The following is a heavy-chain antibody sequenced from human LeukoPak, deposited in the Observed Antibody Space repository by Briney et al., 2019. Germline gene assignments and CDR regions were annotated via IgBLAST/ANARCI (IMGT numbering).Heavy chain of an antibody. CDR3: ARHPRMGVPAARWFDP. D-gene: IGHD2-2*01. Sequence: GGSLRLSCAASGFTFSSYSMSWVRQAPGKGLEGVANIKQDGSEKYYVDSVKGRFTISRDNAKNSLYLQMNCLRAEDTAVYYCARHPRMGVPAARWFDPWGQGTLVTVSS. CDR1: GFTFSSYS. V-gene: IGHV3-7*01. CDR2: IKQDGSEK. J-gene: IGHJ5*02.